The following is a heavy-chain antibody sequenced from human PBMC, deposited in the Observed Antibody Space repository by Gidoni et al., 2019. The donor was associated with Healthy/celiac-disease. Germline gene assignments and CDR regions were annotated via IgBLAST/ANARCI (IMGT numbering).Heavy chain of an antibody. V-gene: IGHV3-9*01. D-gene: IGHD3-16*01. J-gene: IGHJ6*02. Sequence: NSGSIGYADSVKGRFTISRDNAKNSLYLQMNSLRAEDTALYYCAKDGPVPHPGEYYYGMDVWGQGTTVTVSS. CDR3: AKDGPVPHPGEYYYGMDV. CDR2: NSGSI.